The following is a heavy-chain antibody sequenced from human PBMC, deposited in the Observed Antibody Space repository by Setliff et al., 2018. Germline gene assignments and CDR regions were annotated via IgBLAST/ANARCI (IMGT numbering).Heavy chain of an antibody. Sequence: PSETLSLTCTVSGGSISDYYWSWIRQAPEKGLEWIGYIYYGGSTNYNPSLNSLVAISVDTSENQFSLRLNSVTAADTAVYYCARGHSSSWYGCFDYWGQGTLVTVSS. J-gene: IGHJ4*02. CDR1: GGSISDYY. CDR2: IYYGGST. V-gene: IGHV4-59*01. D-gene: IGHD6-13*01. CDR3: ARGHSSSWYGCFDY.